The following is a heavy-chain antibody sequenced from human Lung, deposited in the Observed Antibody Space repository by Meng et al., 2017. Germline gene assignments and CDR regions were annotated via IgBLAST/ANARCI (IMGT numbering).Heavy chain of an antibody. CDR3: ARDEDISAAGYLLGDF. CDR2: IDPKSDNT. V-gene: IGHV1-2*06. CDR1: GYTFAAYW. J-gene: IGHJ4*02. Sequence: QVRRMQSGPEWKNRGSSVKVACKASGYTFAAYWIQLVRQAPGQGLEWMGRIDPKSDNTHYAQKFQGRVTMTRDTSISTAYMEMSGLRSDDTAVYYCARDEDISAAGYLLGDFWGQGTLVTVSS. D-gene: IGHD6-13*01.